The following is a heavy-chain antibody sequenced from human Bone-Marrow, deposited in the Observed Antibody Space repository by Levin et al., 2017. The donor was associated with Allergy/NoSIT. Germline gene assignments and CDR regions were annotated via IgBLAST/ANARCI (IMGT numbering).Heavy chain of an antibody. V-gene: IGHV1-8*01. CDR2: MNPNSGKT. J-gene: IGHJ4*02. CDR1: GYNFMSHD. Sequence: ASVKVSCKASGYNFMSHDINWVRQTAGQGLELMGWMNPNSGKTGYARKFQGRVTMTRDISINTAYMELNSLTSEDTAVYYCARGASYHEIMTGYYGPWGQGTLVTVSS. CDR3: ARGASYHEIMTGYYGP. D-gene: IGHD3-9*01.